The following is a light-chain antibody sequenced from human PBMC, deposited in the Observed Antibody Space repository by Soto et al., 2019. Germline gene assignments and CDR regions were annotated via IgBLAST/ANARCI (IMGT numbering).Light chain of an antibody. V-gene: IGKV3-20*01. Sequence: EIVLTQSPGTLSLSPGESATLSCRASESVSSSYLAWYQQKPGQAPRLLIYGASSRATGIPDRFSGSGSGTDFTLTISRLEPEDFAVYYCQQYGSTPPWTFGQGTKGES. CDR3: QQYGSTPPWT. CDR2: GAS. J-gene: IGKJ1*01. CDR1: ESVSSSY.